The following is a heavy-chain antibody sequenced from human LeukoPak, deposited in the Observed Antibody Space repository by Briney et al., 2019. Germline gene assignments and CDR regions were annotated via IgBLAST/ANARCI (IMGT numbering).Heavy chain of an antibody. J-gene: IGHJ4*02. V-gene: IGHV3-15*01. D-gene: IGHD3-16*02. CDR1: GFTFSNAW. CDR2: IKSKTDGGTT. Sequence: GGSLRLSCAASGFTFSNAWMSWVRQAPGKGLEWVGRIKSKTDGGTTDYAAPVKGRFTISRDDSKNTLYLQMNSLKTEDTAVYYCTTRRRLSGFYFDYWGQGTLVTVSS. CDR3: TTRRRLSGFYFDY.